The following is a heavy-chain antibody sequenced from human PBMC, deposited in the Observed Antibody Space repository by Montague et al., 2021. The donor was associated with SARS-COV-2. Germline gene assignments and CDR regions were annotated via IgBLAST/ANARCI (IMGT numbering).Heavy chain of an antibody. V-gene: IGHV4-61*01. D-gene: IGHD2-21*02. Sequence: SETLSLTCSVSGGSVKSANHYWTWIRQPPGEGLEWIGFIYFTGTTNYNPSLKSRVTISLDTSRNEFSLKLSSLTTADTAIYFCARVAATAMFDYFDPWGQGTLVTVSS. CDR1: GGSVKSANHY. J-gene: IGHJ5*02. CDR2: IYFTGTT. CDR3: ARVAATAMFDYFDP.